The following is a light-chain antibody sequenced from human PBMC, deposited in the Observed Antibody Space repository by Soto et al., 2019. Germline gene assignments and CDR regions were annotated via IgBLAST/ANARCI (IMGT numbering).Light chain of an antibody. Sequence: DIQMTQSPSSLSASVGDRVTITCQASQDISNYLNWYQQKPGKAPKLLIYDASNLETGVPSRFSGSGSGTDFTLTISSLQPEDSAKYYCQLYGILPFTFGPGTKADI. V-gene: IGKV1-33*01. CDR2: DAS. CDR3: QLYGILPFT. J-gene: IGKJ3*01. CDR1: QDISNY.